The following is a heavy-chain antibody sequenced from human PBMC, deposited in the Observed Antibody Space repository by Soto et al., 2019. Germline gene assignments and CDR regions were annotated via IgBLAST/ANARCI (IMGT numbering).Heavy chain of an antibody. V-gene: IGHV1-46*01. J-gene: IGHJ4*02. D-gene: IGHD6-13*01. CDR2: INPLPTSGST. CDR3: ARDLAAAAY. CDR1: GYIFTNYY. Sequence: QVQLVQSGAEVKKPGASVKVFCKASGYIFTNYYIHWVRQAPGQGLEWMAIINPLPTSGSTNYAQKFQGRVTVTRDTSTSTVYMELSSLRSEDTAIYYCARDLAAAAYWGQGTLVTVSS.